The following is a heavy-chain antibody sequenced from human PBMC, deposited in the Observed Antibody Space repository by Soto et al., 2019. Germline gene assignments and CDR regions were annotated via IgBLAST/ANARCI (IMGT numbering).Heavy chain of an antibody. J-gene: IGHJ6*03. Sequence: SHTLSLTCAISGGSVASNCAACNWIRQTPSRGLEWLARTYYRSRWYNDYAVSVRSRITVNPDTSKNQFSLQLTSVTPEDTAVYYCAGTTSHQWYYMDVWGKGTTVTVSS. CDR1: GGSVASNCAA. D-gene: IGHD1-7*01. CDR2: TYYRSRWYN. V-gene: IGHV6-1*01. CDR3: AGTTSHQWYYMDV.